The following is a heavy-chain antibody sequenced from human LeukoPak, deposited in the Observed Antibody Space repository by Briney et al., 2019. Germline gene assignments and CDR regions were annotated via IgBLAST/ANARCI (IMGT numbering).Heavy chain of an antibody. V-gene: IGHV1-18*01. CDR3: ARDHFYDSSGYYPGGY. CDR1: GHTFTSYG. J-gene: IGHJ4*02. D-gene: IGHD3-22*01. Sequence: GASVKVSCKASGHTFTSYGISWVRQAPGQGLEWMGWISGYNGNTNYAQKLQGRVTMTTDTSTSTAYMELRSLRSDDTAVYFCARDHFYDSSGYYPGGYWGQGTLVTVSP. CDR2: ISGYNGNT.